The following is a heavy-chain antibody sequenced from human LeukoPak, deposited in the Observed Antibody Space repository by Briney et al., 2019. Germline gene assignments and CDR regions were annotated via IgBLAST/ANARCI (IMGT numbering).Heavy chain of an antibody. V-gene: IGHV1-69*13. CDR1: GGTFSSYA. Sequence: SVKVSCKASGGTFSSYAISWVRQAPGQGLEWMGGIIPIFGTANYAQKFQGRVTITADESTSTAYMELSSLRSEDTAVYYCARNNWKRTAEYCFDYWGQGTLVTVSS. CDR3: ARNNWKRTAEYCFDY. J-gene: IGHJ4*02. CDR2: IIPIFGTA. D-gene: IGHD1-20*01.